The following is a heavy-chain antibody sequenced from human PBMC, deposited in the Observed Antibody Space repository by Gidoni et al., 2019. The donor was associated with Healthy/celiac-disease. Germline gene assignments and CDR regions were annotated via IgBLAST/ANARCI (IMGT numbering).Heavy chain of an antibody. J-gene: IGHJ6*03. CDR3: ARDGSYDILTGYYQPYYYYMDV. D-gene: IGHD3-9*01. CDR2: ISSSSSYT. Sequence: QVQLVESGGGLVKPGGSLRLSCAASGFTFSDYYMRWIRQAPGKGLEWVSYISSSSSYTNYADSVKGRFTISRDNAKNSLYLQMNSLRAEDTAVYYCARDGSYDILTGYYQPYYYYMDVWGKGTTVTVSS. CDR1: GFTFSDYY. V-gene: IGHV3-11*05.